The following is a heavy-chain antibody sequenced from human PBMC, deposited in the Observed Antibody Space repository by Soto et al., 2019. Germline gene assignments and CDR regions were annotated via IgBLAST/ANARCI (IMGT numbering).Heavy chain of an antibody. CDR2: IYYSGST. CDR3: GAYTGIAADYYYYGMDV. V-gene: IGHV4-39*01. D-gene: IGHD6-13*01. Sequence: PSETLSLTCTVSGGSISSSSYYWGWIRQPPGKGLEWIGSIYYSGSTYYNPSLKSRVTISVDTSKNQFSLKLSSVTAADTAVYYCGAYTGIAADYYYYGMDVWGQGTTVTVSS. J-gene: IGHJ6*02. CDR1: GGSISSSSYY.